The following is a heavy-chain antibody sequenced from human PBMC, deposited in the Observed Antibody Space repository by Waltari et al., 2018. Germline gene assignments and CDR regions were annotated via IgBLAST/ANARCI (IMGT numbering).Heavy chain of an antibody. CDR3: AKNYGGYNDAFDI. V-gene: IGHV4-59*01. Sequence: QVQLQESGPGLVKPSETLSLTCTVSGGAISSYSWSWIRQSPGKGLEWIGYIYYSGSTNYNPSLKSRVTISVDTSKNQFSLKLNSVTAADTAVYYCAKNYGGYNDAFDIWGQGTMVTVSS. J-gene: IGHJ3*02. D-gene: IGHD5-18*01. CDR2: IYYSGST. CDR1: GGAISSYS.